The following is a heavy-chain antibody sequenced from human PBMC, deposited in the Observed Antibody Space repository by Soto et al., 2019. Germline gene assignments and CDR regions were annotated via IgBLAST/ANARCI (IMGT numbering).Heavy chain of an antibody. Sequence: GGSLRLSCGACGCTFSNYEMNWFRQAPGKGLASVPYICSSGSTIYYAASLQLRFTFSRANAKNSLYLQMNSLSAEDTAVYYCPSLRYTAIVPFDLWRQGTMVPVSS. D-gene: IGHD5-18*01. V-gene: IGHV3-48*03. J-gene: IGHJ3*01. CDR3: PSLRYTAIVPFDL. CDR1: GCTFSNYE. CDR2: ICSSGSTI.